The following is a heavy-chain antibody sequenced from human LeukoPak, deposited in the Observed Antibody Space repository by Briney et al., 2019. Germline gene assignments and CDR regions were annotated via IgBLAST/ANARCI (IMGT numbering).Heavy chain of an antibody. V-gene: IGHV3-30*18. D-gene: IGHD3-10*01. CDR3: AKGYRSGLLWFGELEY. CDR1: GFTFSTYG. J-gene: IGHJ4*02. Sequence: GKSLRLSCAASGFTFSTYGMHWVRQAPGKGLEWVAVISYDGSNTYYADSVKGRFTISRDNSKNTLFLQMNSLRAEDTAVYYCAKGYRSGLLWFGELEYWGQGTLVTVSS. CDR2: ISYDGSNT.